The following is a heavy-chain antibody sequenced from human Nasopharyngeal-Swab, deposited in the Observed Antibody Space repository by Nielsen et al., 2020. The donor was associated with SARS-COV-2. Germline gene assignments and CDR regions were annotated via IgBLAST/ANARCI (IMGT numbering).Heavy chain of an antibody. CDR1: GFTFSSYW. V-gene: IGHV3-7*01. D-gene: IGHD3-10*01. J-gene: IGHJ6*02. Sequence: ESLKISCAASGFTFSSYWMSWVRQAPGKGLEWVANIKQDGSEKYYVDSVKGRFTISRDNAKNSLYLQMNSLRAEDTAVYYCAREGGDQVRGVIIGYYYYYGMDVWGQGTTVTVSS. CDR2: IKQDGSEK. CDR3: AREGGDQVRGVIIGYYYYYGMDV.